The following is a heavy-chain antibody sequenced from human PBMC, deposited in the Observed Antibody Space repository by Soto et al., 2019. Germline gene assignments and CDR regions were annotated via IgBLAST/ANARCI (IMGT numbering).Heavy chain of an antibody. J-gene: IGHJ4*02. CDR1: GYTFTKYI. CDR3: ARESEDLTSNFDY. CDR2: INAGKGNT. Sequence: ASVKVSCKASGYTFTKYIIHWVRQAPGQRLEWMGWINAGKGNTKYSQRFQGRVTITRDTSASKAYMELRSLRSEDTAVYYCARESEDLTSNFDYWGQGTLVTVSS. V-gene: IGHV1-3*01.